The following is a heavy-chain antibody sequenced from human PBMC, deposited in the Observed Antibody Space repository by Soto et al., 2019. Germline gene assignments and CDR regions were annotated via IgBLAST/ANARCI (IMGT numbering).Heavy chain of an antibody. J-gene: IGHJ4*02. CDR2: IVPNVGTV. CDR3: ERRDTSGFLRYFDN. D-gene: IGHD3-3*01. V-gene: IGHV1-69*06. CDR1: GGTLSSFINYP. Sequence: QMQLVQSGAEVKKPGSSVKVSCKASGGTLSSFINYPINWVRQAPGQGLEWMGGIVPNVGTVNYAQKFQGRVTITADNSTCTAYMELSSLRSEDTALYYCERRDTSGFLRYFDNWGQGTLVTVSS.